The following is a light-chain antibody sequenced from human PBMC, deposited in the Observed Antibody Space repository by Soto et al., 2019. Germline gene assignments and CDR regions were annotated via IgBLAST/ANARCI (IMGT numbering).Light chain of an antibody. CDR1: SSDVGGYNY. J-gene: IGLJ2*01. CDR2: DVD. V-gene: IGLV2-14*01. Sequence: QSALTQPASISGSPGQSITISCTGTSSDVGGYNYVSWYQQHPSKAPKLMIYDVDNRPSGXXXXFSGSKSGKTASLTISGXXXXXXXXXXXXSYTSSSTVVFGGGTKLTVL. CDR3: XSYTSSSTVV.